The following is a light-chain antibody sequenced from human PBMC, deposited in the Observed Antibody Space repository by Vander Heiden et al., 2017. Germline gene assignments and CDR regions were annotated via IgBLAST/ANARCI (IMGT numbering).Light chain of an antibody. Sequence: SSILTQSPSVSLAPGQTARIACGGPNIGTKSVHWYQQKPGQAPVLVVYDDSDRPSEIPERLSGSKSGDTATLTISRVEAGNEADYYCQVWDGSSQLWYGTSDHPVFGGGTKLTVL. CDR3: QVWDGSSQLWYGTSDHPV. J-gene: IGLJ2*01. CDR1: NIGTKS. V-gene: IGLV3-21*02. CDR2: DDS.